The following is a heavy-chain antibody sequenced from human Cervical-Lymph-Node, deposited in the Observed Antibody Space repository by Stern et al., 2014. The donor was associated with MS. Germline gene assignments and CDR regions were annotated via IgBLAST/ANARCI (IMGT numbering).Heavy chain of an antibody. CDR2: IYPRDSDP. V-gene: IGHV5-51*01. CDR1: GYFFNAYW. J-gene: IGHJ4*02. D-gene: IGHD1-1*01. Sequence: VQLVESGAEVKKPGASLTISCQASGYFFNAYWIGWVRPTPGQGLDLMWIIYPRDSDPRYRRSFKGRVLFSADTSVNTAYLAWSSVEASDTAIYYCVRGRGGEGHNVDYWGQGTLVTVSS. CDR3: VRGRGGEGHNVDY.